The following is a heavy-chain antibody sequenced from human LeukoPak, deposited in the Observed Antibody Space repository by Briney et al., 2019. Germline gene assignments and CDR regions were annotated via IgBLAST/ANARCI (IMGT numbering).Heavy chain of an antibody. CDR3: AKGGGSYLYYFDY. J-gene: IGHJ4*02. D-gene: IGHD5-18*01. V-gene: IGHV3-23*01. Sequence: GGSLRLSCVTSGFTFSNYAMTWVRQAPGKGLECVSAISGSGGTTYYADSVKGRFTISRDSSDNTLYLQMNSLRAEDTAVYTCAKGGGSYLYYFDYWGQGTLVTVSA. CDR1: GFTFSNYA. CDR2: ISGSGGTT.